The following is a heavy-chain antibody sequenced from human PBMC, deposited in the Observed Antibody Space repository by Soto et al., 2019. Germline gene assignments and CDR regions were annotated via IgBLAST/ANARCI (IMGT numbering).Heavy chain of an antibody. Sequence: ASVKVSCKASGYTFTGYYMHWVRQAPGQGLEWMGWINPNSGGTNYAQKFQGWVTMTRDTSISTAYMELSRLRSDDTAVYYCARGGITGTHYYYYYMDVWGKGTTVTVS. CDR3: ARGGITGTHYYYYYMDV. CDR1: GYTFTGYY. V-gene: IGHV1-2*04. CDR2: INPNSGGT. D-gene: IGHD1-20*01. J-gene: IGHJ6*03.